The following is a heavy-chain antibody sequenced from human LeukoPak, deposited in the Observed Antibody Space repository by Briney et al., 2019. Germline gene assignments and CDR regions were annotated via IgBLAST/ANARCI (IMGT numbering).Heavy chain of an antibody. Sequence: SETLSLTCTVSGGSISSYYWSWIRQPAGKGLEWIGRTYTSGSINFNPSLKSRVTMSVDTSKNQLSLKLNSVTAADTAVYYCVRGGYYYGPSDWGQGTLVTVSS. J-gene: IGHJ4*02. CDR3: VRGGYYYGPSD. V-gene: IGHV4-4*07. CDR1: GGSISSYY. D-gene: IGHD3-10*01. CDR2: TYTSGSI.